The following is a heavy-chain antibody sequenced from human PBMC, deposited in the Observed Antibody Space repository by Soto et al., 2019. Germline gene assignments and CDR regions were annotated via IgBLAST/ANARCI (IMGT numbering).Heavy chain of an antibody. CDR2: ISGSGGST. Sequence: GGSLRLSCAASGFTFSSYAMSWVRQAPGKGLEWVSAISGSGGSTYYADSVKGRFTISRDNSKNTLYLQMNSLRAEDTAVYYCAKVITMVRGVIINPSNWFDPWGQGTLVTVSS. CDR1: GFTFSSYA. J-gene: IGHJ5*02. D-gene: IGHD3-10*01. V-gene: IGHV3-23*01. CDR3: AKVITMVRGVIINPSNWFDP.